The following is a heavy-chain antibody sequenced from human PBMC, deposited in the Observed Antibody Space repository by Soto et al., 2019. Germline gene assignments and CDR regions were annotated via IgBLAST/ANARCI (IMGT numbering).Heavy chain of an antibody. CDR3: AKDAKLAAAGYYFDY. V-gene: IGHV3-30*18. CDR1: GFSFSAYG. Sequence: GGSLRLSCAASGFSFSAYGMHWVRQAPDKGLEWVAVIANDGRDKHYADSVKGRFTISRDNSKNTLYLQMNSLRGEDTAVYYCAKDAKLAAAGYYFDYWGQGTLVTVSS. J-gene: IGHJ4*02. CDR2: IANDGRDK. D-gene: IGHD6-13*01.